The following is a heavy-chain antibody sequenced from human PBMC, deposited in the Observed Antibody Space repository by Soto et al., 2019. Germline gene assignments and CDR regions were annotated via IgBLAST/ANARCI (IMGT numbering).Heavy chain of an antibody. CDR2: ISYDGSNK. CDR1: GFTFSSYA. Sequence: QVQLVESGGGVVQPGRSLRLSCAASGFTFSSYAMHWVRQAPGKGLEWVAVISYDGSNKYYADSVKGRFTISRDNSKNTLYLQMNSLRAEDTAVYYCARDLHIVVVTAIGYWGQGTLVTVSS. V-gene: IGHV3-30-3*01. CDR3: ARDLHIVVVTAIGY. D-gene: IGHD2-21*02. J-gene: IGHJ4*02.